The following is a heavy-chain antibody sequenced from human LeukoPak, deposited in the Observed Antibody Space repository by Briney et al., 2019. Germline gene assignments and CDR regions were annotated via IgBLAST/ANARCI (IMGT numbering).Heavy chain of an antibody. CDR2: ISFYNDNT. D-gene: IGHD2-15*01. Sequence: AAVKVSCKASGYIFTNYGICWVRHPPGQGLQWVGLISFYNDNTNFTQKFQGRVTMTTETSTTTAYMEPRSLRSDDTAVYYCARELDIVVVAAAVRHYGLDVWGHGTTVTVSS. J-gene: IGHJ6*02. CDR3: ARELDIVVVAAAVRHYGLDV. CDR1: GYIFTNYG. V-gene: IGHV1-18*01.